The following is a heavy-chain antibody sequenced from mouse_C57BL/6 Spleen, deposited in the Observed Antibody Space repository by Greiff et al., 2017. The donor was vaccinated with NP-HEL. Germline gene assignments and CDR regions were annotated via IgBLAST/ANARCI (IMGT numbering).Heavy chain of an antibody. V-gene: IGHV5-4*01. Sequence: EVQRVESGGGLVKPGGSLKLSCAASGFTFSSYAMSWVRQTPEKRLEWVATISDGGSYTYYPDNVKGRFTISRDNAKNNLYLQMSHLKSEDTAMYYCARDTTVDPLDYWGQGTTLTVSS. CDR3: ARDTTVDPLDY. CDR1: GFTFSSYA. CDR2: ISDGGSYT. J-gene: IGHJ2*01. D-gene: IGHD1-1*01.